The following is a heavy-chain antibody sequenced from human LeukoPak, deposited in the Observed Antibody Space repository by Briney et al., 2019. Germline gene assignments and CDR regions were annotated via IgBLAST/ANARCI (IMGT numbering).Heavy chain of an antibody. Sequence: GGSLRLSCAASGFTVISNYMSWVRQAPGKGLEWVSVIYGGGSTYYADSVKGRFTISRDNSKNTLYLQMNSLRAEDTAVYYCATVPAAIETTVTTFYDYWGQGTLVTVSS. CDR1: GFTVISNY. D-gene: IGHD2-2*02. CDR2: IYGGGST. V-gene: IGHV3-66*01. J-gene: IGHJ4*02. CDR3: ATVPAAIETTVTTFYDY.